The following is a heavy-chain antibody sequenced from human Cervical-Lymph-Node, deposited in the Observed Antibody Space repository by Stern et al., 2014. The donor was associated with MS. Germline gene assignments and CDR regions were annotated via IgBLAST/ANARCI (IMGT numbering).Heavy chain of an antibody. CDR3: ARVTIFGVVTIN. CDR1: GGSISSGGYY. J-gene: IGHJ4*02. Sequence: QEQLQESGPGLVKPSPSLSLSCTGSGGSISSGGYYWIWLRPHPGKGLEGIGYIYFSGSTYYNPSLKSRVTISVDTSKNQFSLKLSSVTAADTAVYYCARVTIFGVVTINWGQGTLVTVSS. D-gene: IGHD3-3*01. CDR2: IYFSGST. V-gene: IGHV4-31*03.